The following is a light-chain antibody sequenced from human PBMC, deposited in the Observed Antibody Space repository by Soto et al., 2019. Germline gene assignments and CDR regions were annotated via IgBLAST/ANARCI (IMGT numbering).Light chain of an antibody. CDR2: STS. J-gene: IGKJ4*01. V-gene: IGKV1-12*01. CDR1: QGINSW. CDR3: QQTTTFPRT. Sequence: DIRMTQSPSSVSASVGDRVTITCRASQGINSWLAWHQQKPGKAPKLLIYSTSNLQSGVPSRFSGSGSGTDFTLTISRLQPADFATYYCQQTTTFPRTFGRGTKVEIK.